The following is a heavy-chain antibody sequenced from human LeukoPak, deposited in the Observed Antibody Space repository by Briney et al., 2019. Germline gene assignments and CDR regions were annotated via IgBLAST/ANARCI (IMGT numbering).Heavy chain of an antibody. J-gene: IGHJ3*02. CDR2: ISSSSSYI. CDR1: GFTFSSYC. CDR3: AREAARAFDI. V-gene: IGHV3-21*01. Sequence: GGSLRLSCAASGFTFSSYCMNWVRQAPGKGLEWVSSISSSSSYIYYADSVKGRFTISRDNAKNSLYLQMNSLRAEDTAVYYCAREAARAFDIWGQGTMVTVSS.